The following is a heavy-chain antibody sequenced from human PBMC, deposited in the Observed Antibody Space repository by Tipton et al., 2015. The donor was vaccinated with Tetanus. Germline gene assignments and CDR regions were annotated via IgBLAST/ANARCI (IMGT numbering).Heavy chain of an antibody. V-gene: IGHV4-59*01. CDR3: ARLNCGGGWVYPPFAP. D-gene: IGHD2-21*02. CDR1: GGSISSYS. CDR2: IYYGGTT. J-gene: IGHJ2*01. Sequence: TLSLTCSVSGGSISSYSLSWIRQSPGKGLEWIGYIYYGGTTTYNSSLKSRVTMSFDTSKNQFSLRRTSVTAGDPAVYYCARLNCGGGWVYPPFAPWGRGSLVSVSS.